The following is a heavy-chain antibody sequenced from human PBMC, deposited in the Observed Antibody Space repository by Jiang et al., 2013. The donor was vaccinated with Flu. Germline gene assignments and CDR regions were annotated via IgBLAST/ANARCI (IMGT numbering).Heavy chain of an antibody. CDR2: INAGNGNT. Sequence: VSCKASGYTFTSYAMHWVRQAPGQRLEWMGWINAGNGNTKYSQKFQGRVTITRDTSASTAYMELSSLRSEDTAVYYCARDPYSSGPGVFDYWGQGTLVTVSS. CDR1: GYTFTSYA. D-gene: IGHD6-19*01. J-gene: IGHJ4*02. CDR3: ARDPYSSGPGVFDY. V-gene: IGHV1-3*01.